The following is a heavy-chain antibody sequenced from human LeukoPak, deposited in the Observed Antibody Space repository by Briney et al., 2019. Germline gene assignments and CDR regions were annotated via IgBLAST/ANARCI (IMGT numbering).Heavy chain of an antibody. CDR1: RFTFSSYS. D-gene: IGHD3-3*01. CDR2: ISSSSTYI. Sequence: PGGSLRHSCAASRFTFSSYSVNWVRQAPGKGLEWVSSISSSSTYIYYADSVKGRFTISRNNAKNALYLQINSLRAEDTAVYYCARDRAPYYDFWSGYPMDVWGKGTTVTVS. V-gene: IGHV3-21*01. CDR3: ARDRAPYYDFWSGYPMDV. J-gene: IGHJ6*04.